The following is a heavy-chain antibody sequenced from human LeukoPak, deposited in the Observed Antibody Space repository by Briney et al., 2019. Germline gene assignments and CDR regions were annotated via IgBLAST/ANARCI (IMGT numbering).Heavy chain of an antibody. CDR2: ISGRFGRT. D-gene: IGHD1-1*01. V-gene: IGHV3-23*01. CDR1: GFNFSIYC. Sequence: GGSLRLSCAASGFNFSIYCMTWVRQAPGKGLEWVSGISGRFGRTYYADSVKGRFAISRDNSKDTMVLQMNSLRAEDTAVYYCAKGTSPFQYYYMDVWGRGTTVTVS. CDR3: AKGTSPFQYYYMDV. J-gene: IGHJ6*03.